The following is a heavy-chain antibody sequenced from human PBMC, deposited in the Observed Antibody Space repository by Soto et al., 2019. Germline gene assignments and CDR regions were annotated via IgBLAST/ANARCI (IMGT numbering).Heavy chain of an antibody. V-gene: IGHV1-3*01. CDR3: ARGGPPIDY. J-gene: IGHJ4*02. D-gene: IGHD3-10*01. CDR1: GNTTASTA. Sequence: ASGKPKWNAPGNTTASTALNWVRQAPGQRLEWMGWINAGNGNTKYSQKFQGRVTITRDTSASTAYMELSSLRSEDTAVYYCARGGPPIDYWGQGTLVTVSS. CDR2: INAGNGNT.